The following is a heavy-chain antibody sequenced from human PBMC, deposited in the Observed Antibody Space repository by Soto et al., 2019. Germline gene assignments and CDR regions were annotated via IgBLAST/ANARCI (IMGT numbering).Heavy chain of an antibody. D-gene: IGHD1-26*01. CDR3: AQDIGVSGSYTRAFGHYFDY. J-gene: IGHJ4*02. CDR2: IYYSGST. Sequence: SETLSLTCTVSGGSISSSSYYWGWIRQPPGKGLEWIGSIYYSGSTYYNPSLKSRVTISVDTSKNQFSLKLSSVTAADTAVYYCAQDIGVSGSYTRAFGHYFDYWGQGTLVTVSS. CDR1: GGSISSSSYY. V-gene: IGHV4-39*01.